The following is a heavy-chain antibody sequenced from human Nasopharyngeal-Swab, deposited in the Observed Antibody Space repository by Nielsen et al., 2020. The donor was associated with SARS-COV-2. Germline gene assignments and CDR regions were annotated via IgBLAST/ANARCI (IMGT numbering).Heavy chain of an antibody. Sequence: SETLSLTCSVSGGSISGYFLSWIRQPAGEGLEWIGLVYTSGSTNYNPSLKSRVTISIDMSKNQFSLELRSVTAADTAFYYCARSGTTKYGLDVWGQGTTVIVSS. V-gene: IGHV4-4*07. CDR1: GGSISGYF. CDR2: VYTSGST. J-gene: IGHJ6*01. CDR3: ARSGTTKYGLDV. D-gene: IGHD1-1*01.